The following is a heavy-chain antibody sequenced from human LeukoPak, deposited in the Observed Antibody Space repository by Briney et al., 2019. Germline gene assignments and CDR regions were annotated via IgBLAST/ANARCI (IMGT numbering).Heavy chain of an antibody. D-gene: IGHD3-16*01. Sequence: GGSLRLSCAASGFXFSSYWMYWVRQAPGRGLVWVAHITSDGSSTTYADSVKGRFTISRDNAKNTLYLQMNSLRAEDTAVYYCARGSGGLDSWGQGTLVTVPS. V-gene: IGHV3-74*01. CDR3: ARGSGGLDS. J-gene: IGHJ4*02. CDR2: ITSDGSST. CDR1: GFXFSSYW.